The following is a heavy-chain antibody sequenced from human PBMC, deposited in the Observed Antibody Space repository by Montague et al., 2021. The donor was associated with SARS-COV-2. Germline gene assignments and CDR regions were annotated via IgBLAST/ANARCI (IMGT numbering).Heavy chain of an antibody. D-gene: IGHD6-13*01. CDR3: ARKHEETYSSSWYYDYGRDV. CDR1: GGSISSSSYY. Sequence: SETLSLTCTVSGGSISSSSYYWGGIRQPPGKGLEWSGSIYYSGSTYYNPSLKSRATISVDTTKNHFSLKLSSVTAADTAVYYCARKHEETYSSSWYYDYGRDVWGQGTPVTVSS. CDR2: IYYSGST. J-gene: IGHJ6*02. V-gene: IGHV4-39*07.